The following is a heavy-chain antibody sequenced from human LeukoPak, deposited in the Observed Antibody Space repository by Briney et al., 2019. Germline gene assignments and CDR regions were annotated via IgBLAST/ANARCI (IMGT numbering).Heavy chain of an antibody. Sequence: ASVKVSCTASGYTFTSYAMNWVRQAPGQGLEWMGWINTNTGNPTYAQGFTGRFVFSLDTSVSTAYLQISSLKAEDTAVYYCARAELTTYYDFWSGYPYYFDYWGQGTLVTVSS. D-gene: IGHD3-3*01. CDR1: GYTFTSYA. CDR3: ARAELTTYYDFWSGYPYYFDY. J-gene: IGHJ4*02. CDR2: INTNTGNP. V-gene: IGHV7-4-1*02.